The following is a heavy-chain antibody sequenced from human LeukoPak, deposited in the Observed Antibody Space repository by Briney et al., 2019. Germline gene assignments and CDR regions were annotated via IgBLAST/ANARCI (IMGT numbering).Heavy chain of an antibody. D-gene: IGHD4-17*01. CDR1: GGSISSYY. Sequence: PSETLSLTCTVSGGSISSYYWSWIRQPPGKGLEWIGYIYYSGSTNYNPSLKSRVTISVDTSKNQFSLKLSSVTAADTAVYYCARGVYGDYLFDCWGQGTLVTVSS. J-gene: IGHJ4*02. CDR2: IYYSGST. CDR3: ARGVYGDYLFDC. V-gene: IGHV4-59*01.